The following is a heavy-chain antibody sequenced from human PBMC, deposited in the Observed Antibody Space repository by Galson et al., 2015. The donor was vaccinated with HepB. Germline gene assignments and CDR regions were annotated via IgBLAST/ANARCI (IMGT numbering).Heavy chain of an antibody. J-gene: IGHJ4*02. CDR3: ARMVGYTRGYFYSSYFDS. CDR2: IDWDDDK. CDR1: GFSLSTYGMC. Sequence: PALVKPTQTLTLTCTFSGFSLSTYGMCVGWIRQPPGKALEWLARIDWDDDKYYSTSLKTRLSISKDTSKNQVVLTMTNMDPVDTATFYCARMVGYTRGYFYSSYFDSWGQGTLVTVSS. V-gene: IGHV2-70*11. D-gene: IGHD3-22*01.